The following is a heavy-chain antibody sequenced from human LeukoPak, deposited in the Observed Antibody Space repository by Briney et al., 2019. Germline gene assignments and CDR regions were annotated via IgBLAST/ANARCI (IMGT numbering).Heavy chain of an antibody. Sequence: ASVKVSCKASGYTFTSYGISWVRQAPGQGLEWMGWISAYNGNINYVQKLQGRVTMTTDTSTSTAYMELRSLRSDDTAVYYCANNYYDSSGPGPDFAFDIWGQGTMVTVSS. J-gene: IGHJ3*02. CDR2: ISAYNGNI. D-gene: IGHD3-22*01. CDR3: ANNYYDSSGPGPDFAFDI. CDR1: GYTFTSYG. V-gene: IGHV1-18*01.